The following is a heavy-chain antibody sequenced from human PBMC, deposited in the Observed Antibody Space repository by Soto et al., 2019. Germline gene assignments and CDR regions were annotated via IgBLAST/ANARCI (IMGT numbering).Heavy chain of an antibody. CDR1: GGSISSSSYY. V-gene: IGHV4-39*01. D-gene: IGHD5-18*01. CDR2: IYYSGST. CDR3: ARPRHSYGRGYDAFDI. J-gene: IGHJ3*02. Sequence: SETLSLTCTVSGGSISSSSYYWGWIRQPPGKGLEWIGSIYYSGSTYYNPSLKSRVTISVDTSKNQFSLKLSSVTAADTAVYYCARPRHSYGRGYDAFDIWGQGTMVTV.